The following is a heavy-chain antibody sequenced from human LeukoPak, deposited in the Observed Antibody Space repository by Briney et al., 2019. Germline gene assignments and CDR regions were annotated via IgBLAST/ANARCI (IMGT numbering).Heavy chain of an antibody. CDR1: GFTFSNYD. V-gene: IGHV3-48*03. J-gene: IGHJ4*02. CDR2: IINSGNTI. CDR3: ARDYGDY. D-gene: IGHD4-17*01. Sequence: GGSLRLSCAASGFTFSNYDMNWVRQAPGKGLEWVSYIINSGNTIYYADSVKGRFTISRDNAKNSLYLQMNSLRAEDTAVYYCARDYGDYWGQGTLVTVSS.